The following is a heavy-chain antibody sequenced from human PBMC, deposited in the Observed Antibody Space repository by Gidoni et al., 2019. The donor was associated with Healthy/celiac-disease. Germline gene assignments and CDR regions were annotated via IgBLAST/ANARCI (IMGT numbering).Heavy chain of an antibody. J-gene: IGHJ4*02. CDR1: GDSVSSPSAA. CDR2: TYYRSKWYN. Sequence: QVQLQQSGPGLVKPSQTLSLTCAISGDSVSSPSAAWNWIRQSPSRGLEWLGRTYYRSKWYNDYAVSVKSRITINPDTSKNQFSLQLNSVTPEDTAVYYCARHDYVTQGIPYYFDYWGQGTLVTVSS. D-gene: IGHD3-16*01. V-gene: IGHV6-1*01. CDR3: ARHDYVTQGIPYYFDY.